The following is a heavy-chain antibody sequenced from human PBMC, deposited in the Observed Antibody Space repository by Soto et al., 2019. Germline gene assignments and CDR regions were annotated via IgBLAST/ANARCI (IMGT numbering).Heavy chain of an antibody. CDR3: EKDYRRDGYNYWLDP. CDR2: ISGSGGST. D-gene: IGHD5-12*01. V-gene: IGHV3-23*01. J-gene: IGHJ5*02. CDR1: GFTFSSYA. Sequence: GGSLRLSCAASGFTFSSYAMSWVRQAPGKGLEWVSAISGSGGSTYYADSVKGRFTISRDNSKNTLYLQMNSLRAEDTAVYYCEKDYRRDGYNYWLDPWGQGTLVTVSS.